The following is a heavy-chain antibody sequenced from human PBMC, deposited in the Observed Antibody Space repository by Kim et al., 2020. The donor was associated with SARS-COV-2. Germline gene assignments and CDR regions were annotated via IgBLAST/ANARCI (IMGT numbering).Heavy chain of an antibody. CDR3: AREGGWSYYFPSGDLPSYGGYGMDV. CDR1: GFTFSSYS. Sequence: GGSLRLSCAASGFTFSSYSMNWVRQAPGKGLEWVSYISSSSSTIYYADSVKGRFTISRDNAKNSLYLQMNSLRDEDTAVYYCAREGGWSYYFPSGDLPSYGGYGMDVWGQGTTVTVSS. V-gene: IGHV3-48*02. D-gene: IGHD1-26*01. J-gene: IGHJ6*02. CDR2: ISSSSSTI.